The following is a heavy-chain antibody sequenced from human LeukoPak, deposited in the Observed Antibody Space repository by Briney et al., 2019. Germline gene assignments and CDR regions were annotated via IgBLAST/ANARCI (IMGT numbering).Heavy chain of an antibody. Sequence: SGGPLRLSCAASGFTFSSYAMSWVRQAPGKGLEWVSAISGSGGSTYYADSVKGRFTISRDNSKNTLYLQMNSLRAEDTAVYYCAKNYDFWSGYLNWGQGTLVTVSS. CDR3: AKNYDFWSGYLN. CDR2: ISGSGGST. J-gene: IGHJ4*02. CDR1: GFTFSSYA. D-gene: IGHD3-3*01. V-gene: IGHV3-23*01.